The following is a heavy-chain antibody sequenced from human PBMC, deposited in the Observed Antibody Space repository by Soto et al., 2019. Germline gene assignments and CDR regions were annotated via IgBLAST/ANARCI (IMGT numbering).Heavy chain of an antibody. Sequence: SETLSLTCTVSGGSISSGDYYWSWIRQPPGKGLEWIGYIYYSGSTYYNPSLKSRVTISVDTSKNQFSLKLSSVTAADTAVYYCARRTTYYYDSSGYYLDAFDIWGQGTMVTVSS. CDR2: IYYSGST. J-gene: IGHJ3*02. CDR1: GGSISSGDYY. V-gene: IGHV4-30-4*01. CDR3: ARRTTYYYDSSGYYLDAFDI. D-gene: IGHD3-22*01.